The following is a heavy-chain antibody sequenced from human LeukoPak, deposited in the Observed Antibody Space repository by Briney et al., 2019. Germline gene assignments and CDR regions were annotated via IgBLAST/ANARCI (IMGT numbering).Heavy chain of an antibody. J-gene: IGHJ4*02. CDR2: LGDSWST. V-gene: IGHV4-59*01. D-gene: IGHD6-13*01. Sequence: SETLSLTCTVSVCPASISSYYWSWLRQPPGRGLVWIVYLGDSWSTNYNPSRRGRVTISGDRSKKLFSLQVTAVTAADTAVYYSASFLCSSWFGQGGDYWGQGILVTVSS. CDR1: VCPASISSYY. CDR3: ASFLCSSWFGQGGDY.